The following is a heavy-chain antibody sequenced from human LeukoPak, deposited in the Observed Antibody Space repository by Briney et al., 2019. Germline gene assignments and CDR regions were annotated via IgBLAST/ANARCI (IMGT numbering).Heavy chain of an antibody. J-gene: IGHJ5*02. D-gene: IGHD6-13*01. CDR3: ARERRAAANWFDP. CDR2: ISAYNGNT. CDR1: GYTFISYG. Sequence: GASVKVSCKASGYTFISYGISWVRQAPGQGLEWMGWISAYNGNTKHAQKIQGRVTMTTDTSTSTAYMELRSLRSDDTAVYYCARERRAAANWFDPWGQGTLVIVSS. V-gene: IGHV1-18*01.